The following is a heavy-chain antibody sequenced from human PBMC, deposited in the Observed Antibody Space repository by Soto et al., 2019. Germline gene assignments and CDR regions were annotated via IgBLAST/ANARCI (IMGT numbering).Heavy chain of an antibody. J-gene: IGHJ4*02. Sequence: SGPTLVNPTETLTLTCTVSGFSLSNARMGVSWIRQPPGKALEWLAHIFSNDEKSYSTSLKSRLTISKDTSKSQVVLTMTNMDPVDTATYYCARIALKTGTTSRYYFDYWGQGTLVTVSS. CDR3: ARIALKTGTTSRYYFDY. CDR2: IFSNDEK. CDR1: GFSLSNARMG. D-gene: IGHD1-7*01. V-gene: IGHV2-26*01.